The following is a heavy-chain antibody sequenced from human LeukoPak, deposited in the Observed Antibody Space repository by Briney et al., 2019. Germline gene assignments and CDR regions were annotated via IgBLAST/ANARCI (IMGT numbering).Heavy chain of an antibody. V-gene: IGHV1-2*02. CDR1: GYTFTGYY. D-gene: IGHD1-7*01. CDR3: ARDGWGLELPNWFDP. CDR2: INPNSGGT. J-gene: IGHJ5*02. Sequence: ASVKVSCKASGYTFTGYYVHWVRQAPGQGLEWMGWINPNSGGTNYAQKFQGRVTMTRDTSISTAYMELSRLRSDDTAVYYCARDGWGLELPNWFDPWGQGTLVTVSS.